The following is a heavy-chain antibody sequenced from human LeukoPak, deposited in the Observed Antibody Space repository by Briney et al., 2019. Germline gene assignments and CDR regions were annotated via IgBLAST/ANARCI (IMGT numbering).Heavy chain of an antibody. CDR3: ARERLSLWYQPLPYNTFDI. J-gene: IGHJ3*02. V-gene: IGHV3-7*01. CDR2: IKQDGSEK. D-gene: IGHD2-2*01. CDR1: GFTFSNAW. Sequence: PGGSLRLSCAASGFTFSNAWMSWVRQAPGKGLEWVANIKQDGSEKYYVDSVKGRFTISRDNAKNSLYLQMDSLRAEDTAVYYCARERLSLWYQPLPYNTFDIWGQGTMVTVSS.